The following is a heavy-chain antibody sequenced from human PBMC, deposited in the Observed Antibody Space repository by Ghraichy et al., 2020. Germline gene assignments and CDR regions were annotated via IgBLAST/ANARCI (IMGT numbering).Heavy chain of an antibody. CDR2: ISGSAAGT. D-gene: IGHD4-17*01. J-gene: IGHJ4*02. V-gene: IGHV3-23*01. CDR3: VKSRDYGDPFDY. Sequence: GGSLRLSCGASGFTFHNYAMNWVRQAPGKGLEWLSGISGSAAGTYYADSVKGRFTISRDNSKNTLYLQMNSLRADDTAVYYCVKSRDYGDPFDYWGQGTLVTVSS. CDR1: GFTFHNYA.